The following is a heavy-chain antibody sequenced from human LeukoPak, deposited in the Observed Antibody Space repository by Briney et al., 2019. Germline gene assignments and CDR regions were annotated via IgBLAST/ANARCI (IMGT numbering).Heavy chain of an antibody. CDR1: GFIFNNYA. Sequence: PGGSLRLSCAASGFIFNNYAMSWVRQAPGRGLEWGSAISGSGGFRYYADSAKGQFTISRDNSKITLYLQMNSLRAEHTAVYYCAKGPSGYYYYYMDVWGKGTTVTVSS. J-gene: IGHJ6*03. V-gene: IGHV3-23*01. CDR3: AKGPSGYYYYYMDV. CDR2: ISGSGGFR.